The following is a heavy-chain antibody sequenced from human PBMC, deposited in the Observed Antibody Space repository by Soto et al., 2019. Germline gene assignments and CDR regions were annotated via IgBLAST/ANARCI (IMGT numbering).Heavy chain of an antibody. V-gene: IGHV3-7*01. D-gene: IGHD3-9*01. Sequence: GGSLSLSCAASGVPFSSYCRSCVRQAPGKGLEWVANIKQDGSEKYYVDSVKGRFTISRDNAKNSLYLQMNSLRAEDTAVYYCARVDVKRTYYDILSGYSFGGNKYYSYMDVWGKGPTVTVPS. CDR3: ARVDVKRTYYDILSGYSFGGNKYYSYMDV. CDR1: GVPFSSYC. CDR2: IKQDGSEK. J-gene: IGHJ6*03.